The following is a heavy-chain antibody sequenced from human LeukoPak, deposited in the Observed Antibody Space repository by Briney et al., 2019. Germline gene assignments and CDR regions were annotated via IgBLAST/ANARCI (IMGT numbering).Heavy chain of an antibody. D-gene: IGHD3-10*01. CDR3: ARGGNIMIWGVLSPDGFFDS. CDR1: GFIFTDYG. V-gene: IGHV3-30*01. Sequence: GGSLRLSCAASGFIFTDYGVHWVRQTPGKGLDCVAAVSSDGLETDYADSVKGRFTLSRDNSKNLLYLQMTNLRPDDTAVYYCARGGNIMIWGVLSPDGFFDSWGQGTLVIVSS. J-gene: IGHJ5*01. CDR2: VSSDGLET.